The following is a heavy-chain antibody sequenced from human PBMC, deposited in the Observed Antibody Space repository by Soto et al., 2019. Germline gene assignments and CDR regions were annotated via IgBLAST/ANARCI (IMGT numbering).Heavy chain of an antibody. J-gene: IGHJ6*02. Sequence: SVKVCCKASGGTFSSYAISWVRRAPGQGLEWMGGIIPIFGTANYAQKFQGRVTITADESTSTAYMELSSLRSEDTAVYYCARGRGYSSSEYYYYYYGVDVWGQGTTVTVSS. V-gene: IGHV1-69*13. CDR2: IIPIFGTA. CDR3: ARGRGYSSSEYYYYYYGVDV. CDR1: GGTFSSYA. D-gene: IGHD6-6*01.